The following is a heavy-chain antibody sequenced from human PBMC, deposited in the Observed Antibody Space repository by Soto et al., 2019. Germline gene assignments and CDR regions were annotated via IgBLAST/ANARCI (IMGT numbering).Heavy chain of an antibody. V-gene: IGHV3-23*01. CDR3: AKDIVVVVAAGGNAFDI. Sequence: GGSLRLSCAASGFTFSSYAMSWVRQAPGKGLEWVSAISGSGGSTYYADSVKGRFTISRDNSKNTLYLQMNSLRAEDTAVYYCAKDIVVVVAAGGNAFDIWGQGTMVTVSS. J-gene: IGHJ3*02. CDR1: GFTFSSYA. CDR2: ISGSGGST. D-gene: IGHD2-15*01.